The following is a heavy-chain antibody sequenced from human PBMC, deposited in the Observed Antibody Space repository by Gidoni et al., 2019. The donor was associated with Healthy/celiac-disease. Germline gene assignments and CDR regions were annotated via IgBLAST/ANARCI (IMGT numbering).Heavy chain of an antibody. CDR2: IYSGGST. D-gene: IGHD2-15*01. J-gene: IGHJ6*02. CDR3: AREAAYCSGGSCYFPYYYYYGMDV. Sequence: EVQLVESGGGLVQPGGSLRLSCAASGFPVSSNYMSWVRQAPGKGLEWVSVIYSGGSTYYADSVKGRFTISRDNSKNTLYLQMNSLRAEDTAVYYCAREAAYCSGGSCYFPYYYYYGMDVWGQGTTVTVSS. V-gene: IGHV3-66*01. CDR1: GFPVSSNY.